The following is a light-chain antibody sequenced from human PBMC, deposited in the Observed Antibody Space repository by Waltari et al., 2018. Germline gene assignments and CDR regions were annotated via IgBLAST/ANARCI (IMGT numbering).Light chain of an antibody. CDR3: QHYYNYPWT. CDR2: AAS. V-gene: IGKV1-8*01. CDR1: QGISSY. Sequence: AIRMTQSPSPFSASTGDRVTIPCRASQGISSYLAWYQQKPGQAPKLLIYAASTLQSGVPSRFSGSGSGTDFTLTISCLQSEDFATYFCQHYYNYPWTFGQGTKVEIK. J-gene: IGKJ1*01.